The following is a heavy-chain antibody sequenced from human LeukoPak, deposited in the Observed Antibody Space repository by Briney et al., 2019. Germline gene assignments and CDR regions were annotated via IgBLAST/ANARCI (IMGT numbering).Heavy chain of an antibody. Sequence: SETLSLTCTVSGSSISSYYWNWIRQPAGKGLEWIGRIYTSGITNYNPSLKSRVTMSLDTSKNQFSLNLNSVTAADTAMYYCARRYGNSWYLWGQGTLVTVSS. V-gene: IGHV4-4*07. CDR1: GSSISSYY. D-gene: IGHD6-13*01. J-gene: IGHJ4*02. CDR3: ARRYGNSWYL. CDR2: IYTSGIT.